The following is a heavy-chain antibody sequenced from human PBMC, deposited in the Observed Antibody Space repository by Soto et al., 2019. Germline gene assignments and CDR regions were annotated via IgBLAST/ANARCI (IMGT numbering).Heavy chain of an antibody. CDR1: GYSISSGYY. CDR2: INRSGNT. Sequence: KPSETLSLTCGVSGYSISSGYYWGWIRQIRQPPGKGLERIGRINRSGNTYYNPSLRRRVTISVDTSKTQLSLKLSSMTAADTAVYYCGRSGDDYGSYIDYWGRGTLVTVSS. CDR3: GRSGDDYGSYIDY. J-gene: IGHJ4*02. V-gene: IGHV4-38-2*01. D-gene: IGHD4-17*01.